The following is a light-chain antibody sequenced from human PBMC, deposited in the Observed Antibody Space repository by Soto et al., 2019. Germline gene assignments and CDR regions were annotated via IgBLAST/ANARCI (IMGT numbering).Light chain of an antibody. CDR1: QSVSSNY. Sequence: EIVLTQSPGTLSLSPGEGATLSCRASQSVSSNYLAWYQQRPGQAPRLLIYGARSRAIGIPDRFSGSGSGTDFSLIISRLEPEDFAVYYCQQYGNSPTTFGQGTKLEIK. V-gene: IGKV3-20*01. J-gene: IGKJ2*01. CDR2: GAR. CDR3: QQYGNSPTT.